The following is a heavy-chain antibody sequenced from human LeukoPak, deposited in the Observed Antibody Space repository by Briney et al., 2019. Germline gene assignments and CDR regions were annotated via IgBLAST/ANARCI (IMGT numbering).Heavy chain of an antibody. CDR3: ATAPAAADSS. Sequence: GGSLRLSCAASGFTFTSFWMTWARQSPGKGLEWVANINRDGTKTTYVDSVKGRFTISRDNVKNSLFLHMSSLRAEDTAVYYCATAPAAADSSWGQGTLVAVSS. V-gene: IGHV3-7*01. CDR2: INRDGTKT. J-gene: IGHJ5*02. D-gene: IGHD6-13*01. CDR1: GFTFTSFW.